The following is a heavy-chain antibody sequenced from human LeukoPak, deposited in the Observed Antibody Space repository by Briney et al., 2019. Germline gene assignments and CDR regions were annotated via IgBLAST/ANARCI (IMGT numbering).Heavy chain of an antibody. CDR1: GYSFTSYW. Sequence: GESLQISCKGSGYSFTSYWIGWVRQMPGKGLEWMGIIYPGDSEIIYSPSFQGQVTISADKSITTAYLQWSSLKASDSAMYYCATNTMFRGIHAFDIWGQGTMVTVSS. CDR3: ATNTMFRGIHAFDI. V-gene: IGHV5-51*01. D-gene: IGHD3-10*01. CDR2: IYPGDSEI. J-gene: IGHJ3*02.